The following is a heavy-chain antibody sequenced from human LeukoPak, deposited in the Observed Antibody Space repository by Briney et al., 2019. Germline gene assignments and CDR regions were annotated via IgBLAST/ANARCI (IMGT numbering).Heavy chain of an antibody. J-gene: IGHJ3*02. D-gene: IGHD3-22*01. CDR3: ARTHYDSSGYYNPSDAFDI. V-gene: IGHV1-2*02. Sequence: ASVKVSCKASGYTFTGYYMHWVRQAPGQGLEWMGWINPNSGGTNYAQKFQGRVTMTRDTSISTAYMELSRLRYDDTAVYYCARTHYDSSGYYNPSDAFDIWGQGTMVTVSS. CDR1: GYTFTGYY. CDR2: INPNSGGT.